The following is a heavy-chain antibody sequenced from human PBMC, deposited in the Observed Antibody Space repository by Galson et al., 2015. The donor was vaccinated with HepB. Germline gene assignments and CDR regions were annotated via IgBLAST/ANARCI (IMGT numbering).Heavy chain of an antibody. Sequence: QSGAEVKKPGESLKISCKGSGYSFTSYWIGWVRQMPGKGLEWMGIIYPGDSDTRYSPSFQGQVTISADKSISTAYLQWSSLKASDTAMYYCARRLSEYYDFWSGYSPSNYFDYWGQGTLVTVSS. V-gene: IGHV5-51*03. D-gene: IGHD3-3*01. CDR1: GYSFTSYW. CDR3: ARRLSEYYDFWSGYSPSNYFDY. J-gene: IGHJ4*02. CDR2: IYPGDSDT.